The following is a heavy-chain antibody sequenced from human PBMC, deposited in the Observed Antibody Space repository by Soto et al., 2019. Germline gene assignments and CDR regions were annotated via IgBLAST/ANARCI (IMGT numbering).Heavy chain of an antibody. V-gene: IGHV5-51*01. J-gene: IGHJ3*02. CDR1: GYSFTSYW. Sequence: EVQLVQSGAEVKKPGESLKISCKGSGYSFTSYWIGWVRQMPGKGLEWMGIIYPGDSDTRYSPSFQGQVTISADKSISTAYLQWSSLKASDTAMYYCARQRNDFWSGKKEKDAFDIWGQGTMVTVSS. CDR2: IYPGDSDT. D-gene: IGHD3-3*01. CDR3: ARQRNDFWSGKKEKDAFDI.